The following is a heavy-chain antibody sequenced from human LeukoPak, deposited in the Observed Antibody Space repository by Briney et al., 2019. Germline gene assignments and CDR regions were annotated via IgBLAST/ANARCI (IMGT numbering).Heavy chain of an antibody. D-gene: IGHD2-2*02. CDR2: ISWNSGSI. CDR1: GFTFDDYA. V-gene: IGHV3-9*01. J-gene: IGHJ1*01. CDR3: AKVDGYCSSTSCYRDAEYFQH. Sequence: GRSLRLSCAASGFTFDDYAMHWVRHAPGKGLAWVSGISWNSGSIGYADSVKGRFTISRDNAKNSLYLQMNSLRAEDTALYYCAKVDGYCSSTSCYRDAEYFQHWGQGTLVTVSS.